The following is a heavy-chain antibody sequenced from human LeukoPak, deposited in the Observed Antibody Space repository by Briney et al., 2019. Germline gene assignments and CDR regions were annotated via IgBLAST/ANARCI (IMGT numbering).Heavy chain of an antibody. D-gene: IGHD2-15*01. Sequence: PGGSLRLSCAASGFTFSSYAMSWVRQAPGKGLEWVSAISGSGGSTYYADSVKGRFTISRDNAKNSLYLQMNSLRAEDTAVYYCARDEYCSGGSCYYYGMDVWGQGTTVTVSS. V-gene: IGHV3-23*01. CDR1: GFTFSSYA. CDR2: ISGSGGST. J-gene: IGHJ6*02. CDR3: ARDEYCSGGSCYYYGMDV.